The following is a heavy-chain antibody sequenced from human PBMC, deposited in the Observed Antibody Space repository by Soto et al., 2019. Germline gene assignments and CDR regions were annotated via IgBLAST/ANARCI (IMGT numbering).Heavy chain of an antibody. V-gene: IGHV4-61*05. CDR2: IYYSGST. J-gene: IGHJ4*02. CDR3: ATMGTPATGLYFFDY. D-gene: IGHD2-15*01. Sequence: SETQSLTCTVSGASISSNTYYWAWIRRPPGKGLEWIGYIYYSGSTNYNPSLKSRVTISVDTSKNQFSLKLSSVTAADTSVYYCATMGTPATGLYFFDYWGQGSLVT. CDR1: GASISSNTYY.